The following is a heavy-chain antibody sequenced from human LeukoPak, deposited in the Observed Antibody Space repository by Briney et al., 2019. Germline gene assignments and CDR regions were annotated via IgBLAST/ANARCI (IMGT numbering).Heavy chain of an antibody. CDR1: GFTFSNFW. Sequence: GGSLRLSCTASGFTFSNFWIGWVRQAPGKGLERVAVIWYDGSNRYYADPVKGRFTVSRDNSKNTLYLQMNSLRAEDTAVYYCARAKGVSTGYRPTDYWGQGTLVTVSS. CDR2: IWYDGSNR. J-gene: IGHJ4*02. CDR3: ARAKGVSTGYRPTDY. D-gene: IGHD3-22*01. V-gene: IGHV3-33*08.